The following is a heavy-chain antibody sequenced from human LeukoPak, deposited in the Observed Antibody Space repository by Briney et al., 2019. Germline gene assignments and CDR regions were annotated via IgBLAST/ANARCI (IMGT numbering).Heavy chain of an antibody. CDR3: ARASAGEDECWFDP. D-gene: IGHD3-10*01. CDR2: IYTSGST. Sequence: KPSETLSLTCTVSGGSISSYYWSRIRQPAGKGLEWIGCIYTSGSTNYNPSLKSRVTISVDTSKNQFSLKLSSVTAADTAVYYCARASAGEDECWFDPWGQGTLVTVSS. CDR1: GGSISSYY. V-gene: IGHV4-4*07. J-gene: IGHJ5*02.